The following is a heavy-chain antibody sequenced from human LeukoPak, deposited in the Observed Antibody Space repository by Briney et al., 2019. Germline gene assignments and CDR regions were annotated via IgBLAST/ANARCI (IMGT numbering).Heavy chain of an antibody. CDR2: IYYSGST. CDR3: ARLFHPALSGDYPFDC. Sequence: SETLSLTCTVSGGSVSSTAYYWSWIRQHPGKGLEWIGYIYYSGSTYYNPSLKSRVTISVDTSKNQFSLKLNSVTAADTAMYYCARLFHPALSGDYPFDCWGQGTLVTVSS. D-gene: IGHD3-9*01. CDR1: GGSVSSTAYY. J-gene: IGHJ4*02. V-gene: IGHV4-61*08.